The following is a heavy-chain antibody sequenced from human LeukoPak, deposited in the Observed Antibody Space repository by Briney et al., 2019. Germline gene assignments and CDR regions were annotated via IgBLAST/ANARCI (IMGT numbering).Heavy chain of an antibody. CDR2: FEPEDGET. D-gene: IGHD2-15*01. V-gene: IGHV1-24*01. CDR1: GYTLTELS. J-gene: IGHJ6*03. CDR3: ATGGGYYYYMDV. Sequence: EASVKVSSKVSGYTLTELSMHWVRQAPGKGLEWMGGFEPEDGETIYAQKFQGRVTMTEDTSTDTAYMELSSLRSEDTAVYYCATGGGYYYYMDVWGKGTTVTISS.